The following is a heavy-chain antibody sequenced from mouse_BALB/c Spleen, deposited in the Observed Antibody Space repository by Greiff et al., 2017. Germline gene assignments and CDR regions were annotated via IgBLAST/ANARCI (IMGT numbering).Heavy chain of an antibody. J-gene: IGHJ4*01. Sequence: VQLQQSGPELVKPGASVKISCKASGYSFTGYFMNWVMQSHGKSLEWIGRINPYNGDTFYNQKFKGKATLTVDKSSSTAHMELRSLASEDSAVYYCARTSYDAMDYWGQGTSVTVSS. V-gene: IGHV1-20*02. CDR2: INPYNGDT. CDR3: ARTSYDAMDY. D-gene: IGHD6-1*01. CDR1: GYSFTGYF.